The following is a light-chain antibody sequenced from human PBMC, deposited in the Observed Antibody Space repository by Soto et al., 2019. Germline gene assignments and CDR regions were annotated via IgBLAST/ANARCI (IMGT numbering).Light chain of an antibody. CDR1: RTVDGNY. Sequence: EVVLTQSPGTLSLSPGERATLSCRASRTVDGNYLAWYHQKPGQAPRLLIYGASTRATGIPARFSGSGSGTEFTLTISSLQSEDFAVYYCQQYNNWRTFGQGTKVDIK. CDR2: GAS. J-gene: IGKJ1*01. CDR3: QQYNNWRT. V-gene: IGKV3-15*01.